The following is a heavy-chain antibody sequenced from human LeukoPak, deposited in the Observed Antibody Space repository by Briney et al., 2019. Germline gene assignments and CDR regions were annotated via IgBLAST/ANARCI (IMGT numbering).Heavy chain of an antibody. CDR1: GGSFTTSW. Sequence: SETLSLTCAVYGGSFTTSWWSWIRQAPGKGLEWIGGINHRGSTNYNPSLKSRVTISLDTPKRQFSLSLSFLTAADTAMYYCQGVPLGYSSGWTSDYSYMDVWGKGTPVTVS. CDR2: INHRGST. CDR3: QGVPLGYSSGWTSDYSYMDV. J-gene: IGHJ6*03. D-gene: IGHD6-19*01. V-gene: IGHV4-34*01.